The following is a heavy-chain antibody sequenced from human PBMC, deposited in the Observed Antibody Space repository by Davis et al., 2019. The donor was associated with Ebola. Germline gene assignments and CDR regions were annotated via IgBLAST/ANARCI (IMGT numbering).Heavy chain of an antibody. CDR1: GGSFSGYY. CDR3: VRDRLGSGGLFDF. D-gene: IGHD3-10*01. J-gene: IGHJ4*02. Sequence: MPSETLSLTCAVYGGSFSGYYWSWIRQPPGKGLEWLGEINHSGSTNYNPSLKSRVTISVDTSKNQFSLKLSSVTAADTAVYYCVRDRLGSGGLFDFWGQGTLVTVSS. CDR2: INHSGST. V-gene: IGHV4-34*01.